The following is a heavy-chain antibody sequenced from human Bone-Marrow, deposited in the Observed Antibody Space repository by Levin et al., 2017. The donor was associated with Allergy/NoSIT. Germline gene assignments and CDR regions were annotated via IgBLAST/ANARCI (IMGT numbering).Heavy chain of an antibody. V-gene: IGHV3-64D*06. D-gene: IGHD3-10*01. J-gene: IGHJ4*02. CDR2: ISNNGGTT. Sequence: GGSLRLSCSASGFTFSSYAMHWVRQAPGKGLEYVSAISNNGGTTYYADSVKGRFTISRDNSKNTLYLQMSSLRAGDTAMYYCVKRDGSGTYDYWGQGTLVTVSS. CDR3: VKRDGSGTYDY. CDR1: GFTFSSYA.